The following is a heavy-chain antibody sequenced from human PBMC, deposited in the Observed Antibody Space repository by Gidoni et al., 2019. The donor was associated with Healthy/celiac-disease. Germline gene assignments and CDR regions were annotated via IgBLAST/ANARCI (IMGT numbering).Heavy chain of an antibody. CDR2: ISYDGSNK. V-gene: IGHV3-30*18. CDR3: AKEGDYDFWSGYKYYYYGMDV. D-gene: IGHD3-3*01. CDR1: GFTFSSYG. J-gene: IGHJ6*02. Sequence: QVQLVESGGGVVQPGRSLRLPCAASGFTFSSYGMHWVRQAPGKGLEWVAVISYDGSNKYYADSVKGRFTISRDNSKNTLYLQMNSLRAEDTAVYYCAKEGDYDFWSGYKYYYYGMDVWGQGTTVTVSS.